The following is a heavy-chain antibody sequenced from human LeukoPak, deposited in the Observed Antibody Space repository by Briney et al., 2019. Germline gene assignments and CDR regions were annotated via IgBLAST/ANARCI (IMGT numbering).Heavy chain of an antibody. V-gene: IGHV3-23*01. CDR1: GFTFSSYA. J-gene: IGHJ3*02. CDR3: AKDLRAGFDAFDI. CDR2: ISGSGGST. Sequence: GGSLRLSCAASGFTFSSYAMSWVRQAPGKGLEWVSAISGSGGSTYYADSVKGRFTISRDNSKNTLYPQMNSPSAEDTAVYYCAKDLRAGFDAFDIWGQGTMVTVSS. D-gene: IGHD6-13*01.